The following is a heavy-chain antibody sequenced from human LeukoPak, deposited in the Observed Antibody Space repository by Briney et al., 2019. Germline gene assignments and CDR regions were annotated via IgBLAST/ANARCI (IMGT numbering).Heavy chain of an antibody. CDR2: INHSGST. Sequence: SETLSLTCAVYGGSFSGYYWSWIRQPPGKGLEWIGEINHSGSTNYSPSLKSRVTISVDTSKNQFSLKLSSVTAADTAVYYCASNPSYSSSWYVDCWGQGTLVTVSS. CDR3: ASNPSYSSSWYVDC. D-gene: IGHD6-13*01. V-gene: IGHV4-34*01. J-gene: IGHJ4*02. CDR1: GGSFSGYY.